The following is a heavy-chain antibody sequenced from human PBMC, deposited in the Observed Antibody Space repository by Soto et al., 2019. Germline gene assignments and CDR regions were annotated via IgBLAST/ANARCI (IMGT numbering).Heavy chain of an antibody. D-gene: IGHD5-12*01. CDR1: GGTFSSYA. J-gene: IGHJ6*02. CDR2: IIPIFGTA. CDR3: ARDRLVATITGVYYYGMDV. Sequence: QVQLVQSGAEVKKPGSSVKVSCKASGGTFSSYASSWVRQAPGQGLEWMGGIIPIFGTANYAQKFQGRVTITADESTSTAYMELSSLRSEDTAVYYCARDRLVATITGVYYYGMDVWGQGTTVTVSS. V-gene: IGHV1-69*01.